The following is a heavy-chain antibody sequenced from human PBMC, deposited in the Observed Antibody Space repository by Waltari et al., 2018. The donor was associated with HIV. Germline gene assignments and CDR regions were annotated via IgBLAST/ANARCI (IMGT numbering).Heavy chain of an antibody. D-gene: IGHD2-21*02. CDR1: GFTVSSNS. J-gene: IGHJ6*02. Sequence: EVQLVESGGGLVQPGGSLRLSCAASGFTVSSNSMSWVRQAPGKGLEGGSVIYSGGSKYDADSVKGRFTISRDNSKNTLYLQMNSLRAEDTAVYYCASIAYCGGDCYPRGMDVWGQGTTVTVSS. V-gene: IGHV3-66*01. CDR2: IYSGGSK. CDR3: ASIAYCGGDCYPRGMDV.